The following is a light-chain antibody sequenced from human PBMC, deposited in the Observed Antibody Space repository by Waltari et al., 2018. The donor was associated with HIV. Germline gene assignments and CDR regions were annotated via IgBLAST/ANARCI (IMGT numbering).Light chain of an antibody. V-gene: IGLV2-14*03. Sequence: SALIQPASVSGSPGQSITISCSGSSLDIGLDNYVPWYQQFSGEAPKLIIYDVHKRPSGVSDRFSGSKSGNTASLTISGLQTDDEAGYFCSSFSSGLSLYIFGGGTQVSVL. CDR1: SLDIGLDNY. CDR2: DVH. CDR3: SSFSSGLSLYI. J-gene: IGLJ1*01.